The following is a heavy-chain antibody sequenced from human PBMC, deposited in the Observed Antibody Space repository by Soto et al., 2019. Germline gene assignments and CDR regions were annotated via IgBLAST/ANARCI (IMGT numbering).Heavy chain of an antibody. Sequence: GGSLRLSCAASGFTFSSYWMSWVRQAPGKGLEWVANIKQDGSQKWYGESVKGRFTISRDNGKNSLYLQMNSLRAEDTAVYYFARGDYHDISGPFSDAFDIWGQGTMVTVSS. J-gene: IGHJ3*02. D-gene: IGHD3-22*01. CDR2: IKQDGSQK. CDR1: GFTFSSYW. V-gene: IGHV3-7*04. CDR3: ARGDYHDISGPFSDAFDI.